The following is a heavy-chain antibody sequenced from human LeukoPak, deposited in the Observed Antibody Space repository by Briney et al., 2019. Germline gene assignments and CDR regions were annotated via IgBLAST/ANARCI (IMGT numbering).Heavy chain of an antibody. Sequence: PGGSLTLSCAASGFTVSTKYMNWVRQAPGKGLEWVSILYSGGDTFYADSVKGRFTISRDSSKNMLFLHMNSLRAEDTAVYYCARVGDHFHWYLDLWGRGTLVTVSS. CDR1: GFTVSTKY. CDR3: ARVGDHFHWYLDL. CDR2: LYSGGDT. V-gene: IGHV3-53*01. D-gene: IGHD5-24*01. J-gene: IGHJ2*01.